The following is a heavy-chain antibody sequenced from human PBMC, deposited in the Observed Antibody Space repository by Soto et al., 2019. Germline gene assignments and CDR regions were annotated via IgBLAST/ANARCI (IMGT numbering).Heavy chain of an antibody. J-gene: IGHJ5*02. CDR1: GDGVSSNSAA. V-gene: IGHV6-1*01. Sequence: SQTLSLTCAISGDGVSSNSAAWNWIRQSPSRGLEWLGRTYYRSKWYNDYAVSVKSRITINPDTSKNQFSLQLNSVTPEDTAVYYCARDRSSGWYREFWFDPWGQGTLVTVSS. D-gene: IGHD6-19*01. CDR3: ARDRSSGWYREFWFDP. CDR2: TYYRSKWYN.